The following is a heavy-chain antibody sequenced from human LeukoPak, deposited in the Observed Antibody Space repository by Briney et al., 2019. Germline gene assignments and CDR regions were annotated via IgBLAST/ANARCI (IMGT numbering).Heavy chain of an antibody. CDR3: AELGITMIGGV. J-gene: IGHJ6*04. D-gene: IGHD3-10*02. V-gene: IGHV3-20*04. Sequence: GSLRLSCAASGFTFDDYGMIWVRQAPGKGLEWVSRINWNGGSTGYADSVKGRFTISRDNAKNSLYLQMNSLRAEDTAVYYCAELGITMIGGVWGKGTTVTISS. CDR2: INWNGGST. CDR1: GFTFDDYG.